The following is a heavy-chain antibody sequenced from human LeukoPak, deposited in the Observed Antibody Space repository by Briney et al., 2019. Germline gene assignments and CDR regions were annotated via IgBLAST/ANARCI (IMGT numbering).Heavy chain of an antibody. D-gene: IGHD3-3*01. CDR1: GGSFSDYY. CDR3: ARLRFLEWLLPEYYFDY. CDR2: INHSGRT. V-gene: IGHV4-34*01. Sequence: SETLSLTCAVYGGSFSDYYWSWIRQPPGKGLEWIGEINHSGRTNYNPSLKSRVTISVDTSKNQFSLKLSSVTAADTAVYYCARLRFLEWLLPEYYFDYWGQGTLVTVSS. J-gene: IGHJ4*02.